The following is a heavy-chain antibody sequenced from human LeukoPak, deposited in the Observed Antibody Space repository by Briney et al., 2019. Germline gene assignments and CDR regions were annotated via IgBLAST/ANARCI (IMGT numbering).Heavy chain of an antibody. Sequence: GGSLRLSCAASGFTFSSYGMHWVRQALGKGLEWVVFIRYDGSNKYYADSVKGRFTISRDNSKNTLYLQMNSLRAEDTAVYYCASLYDSSGYYNDYWGQGTLVTVSS. D-gene: IGHD3-22*01. CDR2: IRYDGSNK. J-gene: IGHJ4*02. CDR3: ASLYDSSGYYNDY. V-gene: IGHV3-30*02. CDR1: GFTFSSYG.